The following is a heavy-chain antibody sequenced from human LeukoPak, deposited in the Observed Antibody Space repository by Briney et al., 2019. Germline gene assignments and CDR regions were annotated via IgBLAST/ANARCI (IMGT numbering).Heavy chain of an antibody. CDR2: IIPILGIA. J-gene: IGHJ6*03. V-gene: IGHV1-69*04. CDR3: AREWSAYMDV. D-gene: IGHD2-15*01. CDR1: GGTFSSYA. Sequence: GASVKVSCKASGGTFSSYAISWVRQAPGQGLEWMGRIIPILGIANYAQKFQGRVTITADTSTSTAYMELRSLRSDDTAVYYCAREWSAYMDVWGKGTTVTVSS.